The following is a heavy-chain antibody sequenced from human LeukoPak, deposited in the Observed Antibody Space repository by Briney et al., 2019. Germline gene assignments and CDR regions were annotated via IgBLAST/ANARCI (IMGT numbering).Heavy chain of an antibody. CDR2: FDPEDGET. CDR3: ATILEWYGTNDAFDI. J-gene: IGHJ3*02. Sequence: ASVKVSCKVPGYTLTELSMHWVRQAPGKGLEWMGGFDPEDGETIYAQKFQGRVTMTEDTSTDTAYMELSSLRSEDTAVYYCATILEWYGTNDAFDIWGQGTMVTVSS. CDR1: GYTLTELS. D-gene: IGHD3-3*01. V-gene: IGHV1-24*01.